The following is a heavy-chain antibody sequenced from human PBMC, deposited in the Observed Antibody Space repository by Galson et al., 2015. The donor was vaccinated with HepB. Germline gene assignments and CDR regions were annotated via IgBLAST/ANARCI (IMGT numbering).Heavy chain of an antibody. CDR1: GFTFSKYA. J-gene: IGHJ3*02. Sequence: SLRLSCAASGFTFSKYAMNWVRLAPGKGLEWVSAISGSGGSTYYADSVKGRFTISRDNSKNTLYLQMNSLRAEDTAVYYCAKDTKGYDFWSGYQTPNDAFDIWGQGTMVTVSS. V-gene: IGHV3-23*01. CDR3: AKDTKGYDFWSGYQTPNDAFDI. D-gene: IGHD3-3*01. CDR2: ISGSGGST.